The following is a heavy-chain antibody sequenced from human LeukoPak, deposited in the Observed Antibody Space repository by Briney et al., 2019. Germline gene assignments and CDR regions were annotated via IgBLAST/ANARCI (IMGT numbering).Heavy chain of an antibody. J-gene: IGHJ4*02. CDR1: GFTVSSNY. V-gene: IGHV3-66*01. Sequence: GGSLRLSCAASGFTVSSNYMSWVRQAPGKGLEWVSVIYSGGSTYYADSVKGRFTISRDNSKNTLYLQMNSLRAEDTAVYYCARDLRYYDSSGYYHRGGFDYWGQGTLVTVSS. D-gene: IGHD3-22*01. CDR3: ARDLRYYDSSGYYHRGGFDY. CDR2: IYSGGST.